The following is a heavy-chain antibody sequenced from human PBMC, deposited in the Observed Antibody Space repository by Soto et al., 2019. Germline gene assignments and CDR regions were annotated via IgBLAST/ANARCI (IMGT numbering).Heavy chain of an antibody. CDR3: ARVRCVSTSCLRLNY. Sequence: QVQLQESGPGLVKPSQTLSLTCTVSGGSISSSGYYWSWIRQHPGKGLEWIGYIYYSGNTHYNPSLTSRVIMSLITSKNQFSLKLNSVSAADTAVYYCARVRCVSTSCLRLNYWGQGTLVTVSS. CDR1: GGSISSSGYY. V-gene: IGHV4-31*03. D-gene: IGHD2-2*01. CDR2: IYYSGNT. J-gene: IGHJ4*02.